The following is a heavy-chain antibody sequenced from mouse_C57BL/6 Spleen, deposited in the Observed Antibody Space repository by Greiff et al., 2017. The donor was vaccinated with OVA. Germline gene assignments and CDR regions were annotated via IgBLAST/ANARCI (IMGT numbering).Heavy chain of an antibody. J-gene: IGHJ3*01. D-gene: IGHD2-3*01. CDR1: GYAFSSSW. CDR2: IYPGDGDT. Sequence: VQGVESGPELVKPGASVKISCKASGYAFSSSWMNWVKQRPGKGLEWIGRIYPGDGDTNYNGKFKGKATLTADKSSSTAYMQLSSLTSEDSAVYFCAVDGYYWGQGTLVTVSA. V-gene: IGHV1-82*01. CDR3: AVDGYY.